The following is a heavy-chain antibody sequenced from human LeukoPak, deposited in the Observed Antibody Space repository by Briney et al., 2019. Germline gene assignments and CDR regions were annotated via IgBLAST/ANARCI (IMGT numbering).Heavy chain of an antibody. V-gene: IGHV4-34*01. Sequence: SETLSLTCAVYGGSFSGYYWSWIRQPPGKGLEWIGEINHSGSTNYNPSLKSRVTISVDTSKNQFSLKLSSVTAADTAVYYCARRDRPDMLDYWGQGTLVTVSS. J-gene: IGHJ4*02. D-gene: IGHD2-15*01. CDR1: GGSFSGYY. CDR2: INHSGST. CDR3: ARRDRPDMLDY.